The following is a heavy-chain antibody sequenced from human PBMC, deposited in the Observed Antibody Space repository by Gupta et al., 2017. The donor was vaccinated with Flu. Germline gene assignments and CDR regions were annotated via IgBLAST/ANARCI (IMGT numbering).Heavy chain of an antibody. Sequence: QVQLVESGGGVVQPGRALRLSCAASGFTFSRYALPQGRQAPGKGRAGGVVRTYEGRNQWFVASVGGRVHSSRDHSKTTLNLQMDSLRPEDTAVYYCAKGGLHNWNYDGDYWGQGTLVTVSS. CDR3: AKGGLHNWNYDGDY. CDR2: RTYEGRNQ. V-gene: IGHV3-30*18. J-gene: IGHJ4*02. CDR1: GFTFSRYA. D-gene: IGHD1-7*01.